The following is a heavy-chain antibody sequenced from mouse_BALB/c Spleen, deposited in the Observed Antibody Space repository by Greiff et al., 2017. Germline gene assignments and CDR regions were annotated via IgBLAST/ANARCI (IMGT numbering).Heavy chain of an antibody. CDR2: INSNGGST. J-gene: IGHJ3*01. CDR3: AREDYCYDSAWFAY. CDR1: GFTFSSYG. V-gene: IGHV5-6-3*01. Sequence: EVQGVESGGGLVQPGGSLKLSCAASGFTFSSYGMSWVRQTPDKRLELVATINSNGGSTYYPDSVKGRFTISRDNAKNTLYLQMSSLKSEDTAMYYCAREDYCYDSAWFAYWGQGTLVTVSA. D-gene: IGHD2-12*01.